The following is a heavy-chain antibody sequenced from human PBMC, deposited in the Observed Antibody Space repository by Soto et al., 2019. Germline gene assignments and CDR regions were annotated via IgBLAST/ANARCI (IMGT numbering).Heavy chain of an antibody. CDR3: AKELGYCSSTSCYAYYYYYGMDV. CDR2: ISYDGSNK. V-gene: IGHV3-30*18. J-gene: IGHJ6*02. Sequence: GGSLRLSCAASGFTFSSYGMHWVRQAPGKGLEWVAVISYDGSNKYYADSVKGRFTISRDNSKNTLYLQMNSLRAEDTAVYYCAKELGYCSSTSCYAYYYYYGMDVWGQGTTVTVSS. D-gene: IGHD2-2*01. CDR1: GFTFSSYG.